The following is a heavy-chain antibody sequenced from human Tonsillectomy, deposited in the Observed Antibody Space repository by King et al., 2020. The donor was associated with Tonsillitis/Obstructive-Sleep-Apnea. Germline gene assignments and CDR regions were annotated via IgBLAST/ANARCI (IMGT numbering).Heavy chain of an antibody. CDR3: ALGVVRFVEWVLPPHYMDV. CDR2: IIPIFGTA. J-gene: IGHJ6*03. V-gene: IGHV1-69*12. Sequence: QLVQSGAEVKKPGSSMNVSCKASGGTVSSKAISWVRQAPGQGLEWMGGIIPIFGTANYAQKFQGRVAITADESTSTAYMELSNLRSEDTAVYYCALGVVRFVEWVLPPHYMDVWGKGTTVTVSS. CDR1: GGTVSSKA. D-gene: IGHD3-3*01.